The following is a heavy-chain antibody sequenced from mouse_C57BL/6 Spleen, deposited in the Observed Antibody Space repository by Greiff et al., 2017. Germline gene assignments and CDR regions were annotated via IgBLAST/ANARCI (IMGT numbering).Heavy chain of an antibody. CDR3: ARRTTGVAPYFDD. V-gene: IGHV3-8*01. Sequence: EVKLMESGPGLAKPSQTLSLTCSVTGYSITSDYWNWIRKFPGNKLEYMGYISYSGSTYYNPSLKSRISITRDTSKNQDYLQLNSVTTEDTATYYCARRTTGVAPYFDDWGQGTTLTVSS. D-gene: IGHD1-1*01. CDR2: ISYSGST. J-gene: IGHJ2*01. CDR1: GYSITSDY.